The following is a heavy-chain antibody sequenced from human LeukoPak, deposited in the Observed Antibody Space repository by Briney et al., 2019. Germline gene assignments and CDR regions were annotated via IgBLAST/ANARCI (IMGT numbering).Heavy chain of an antibody. D-gene: IGHD3-22*01. CDR2: ISYDGSNK. J-gene: IGHJ4*02. V-gene: IGHV3-30-3*01. Sequence: PGRSLRLSCAASGFTFSSYAMHWVRQAPGKGLEWVAVISYDGSNKYYADSVKGRFTISRDNSKNTLCLQMNSLRAEDTAVYYCAKEGYDSSGYCFDYWGQGTLVTVSS. CDR1: GFTFSSYA. CDR3: AKEGYDSSGYCFDY.